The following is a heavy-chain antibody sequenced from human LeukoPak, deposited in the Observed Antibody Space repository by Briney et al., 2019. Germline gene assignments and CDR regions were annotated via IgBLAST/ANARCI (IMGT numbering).Heavy chain of an antibody. D-gene: IGHD3-10*01. CDR2: ISYDGSNK. Sequence: GSLRLSCAASGFTFSSYGMHWVRQAPGKGLEWVAVISYDGSNKYYADSVKGRFTISRDNSKNTLYLQMNSLRAEDTAVYYCAKDLIYYGSGSYYRGFDYWGQGTLVTVSS. CDR1: GFTFSSYG. CDR3: AKDLIYYGSGSYYRGFDY. V-gene: IGHV3-30*18. J-gene: IGHJ4*02.